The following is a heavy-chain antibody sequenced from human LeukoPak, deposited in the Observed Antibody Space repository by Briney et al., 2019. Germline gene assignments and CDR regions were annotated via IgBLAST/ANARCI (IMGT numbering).Heavy chain of an antibody. D-gene: IGHD2-2*01. V-gene: IGHV3-7*01. CDR2: IKQDGSEK. Sequence: GSLGLSCAASGFTFSNYWMSWVRQAPGKGLEWVANIKQDGSEKYYVDSVKGRFTISRDKAKNSLYLQMNSLRAEDTAVYYCARRRCSSTSCFFDYWGQGTLVTVSS. J-gene: IGHJ4*02. CDR1: GFTFSNYW. CDR3: ARRRCSSTSCFFDY.